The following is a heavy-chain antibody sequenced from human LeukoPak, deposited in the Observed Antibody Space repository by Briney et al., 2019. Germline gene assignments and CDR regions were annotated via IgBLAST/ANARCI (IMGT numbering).Heavy chain of an antibody. CDR2: ISSIGSTI. J-gene: IGHJ6*02. CDR1: GFTFSDYY. V-gene: IGHV3-11*01. Sequence: GGSLRLSCAASGFTFSDYYMSWIRQAPGKGLEWVSYISSIGSTIYYADSVKGRFTISRDNAKNSLYLQMNSLRAEDTAVYYCARDDPYDFWSGLQLLDVWGQGTTVTVSS. CDR3: ARDDPYDFWSGLQLLDV. D-gene: IGHD3-3*01.